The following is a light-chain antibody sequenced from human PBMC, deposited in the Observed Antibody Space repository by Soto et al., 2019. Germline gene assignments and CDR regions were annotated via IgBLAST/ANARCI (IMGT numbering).Light chain of an antibody. J-gene: IGLJ3*02. V-gene: IGLV2-8*01. Sequence: QSALTQPPSASGSHGQSVSISCTGTSSYVGAYKYVSWYQQHTGKAPKLLIFEVNERPSGVPDRFSGSKSGNTASLTVSGLQAEDEGEYYCHSYAGSTTWVFGGGTKLTVL. CDR1: SSYVGAYKY. CDR3: HSYAGSTTWV. CDR2: EVN.